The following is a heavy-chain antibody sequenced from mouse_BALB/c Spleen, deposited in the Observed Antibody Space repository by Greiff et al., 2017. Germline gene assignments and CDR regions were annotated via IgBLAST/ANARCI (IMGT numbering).Heavy chain of an antibody. Sequence: EVQLVESGGGLVQPGGSRKLSCAASGFTFSSFGMHWVRQAPEKGLEWVAYISSGSSTIYYADTVKGRFTISRDNPKNTLFLKMTSLRSEDTAMYYCARREVPGAMDYWGQGTSVTVSS. CDR1: GFTFSSFG. J-gene: IGHJ4*01. V-gene: IGHV5-17*02. CDR3: ARREVPGAMDY. D-gene: IGHD2-14*01. CDR2: ISSGSSTI.